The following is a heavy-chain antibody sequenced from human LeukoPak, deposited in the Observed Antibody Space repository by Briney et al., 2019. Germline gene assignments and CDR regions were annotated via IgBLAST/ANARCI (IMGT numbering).Heavy chain of an antibody. CDR2: MYYSGST. D-gene: IGHD3-22*01. J-gene: IGHJ4*02. Sequence: PSETLSLTCTLSGGSITSSSYWLWIRQPPGKGLEWIGSMYYSGSTHYNPSLRSRVTISVETSQNHFSLKLRSVTAADTAVYYCARNYYDGSGYWFWGQGTLVTVSS. V-gene: IGHV4-39*02. CDR1: GGSITSSSY. CDR3: ARNYYDGSGYWF.